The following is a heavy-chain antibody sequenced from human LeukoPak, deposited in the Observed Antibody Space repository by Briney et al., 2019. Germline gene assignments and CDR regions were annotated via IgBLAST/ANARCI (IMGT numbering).Heavy chain of an antibody. CDR1: GGSISSSSYY. Sequence: PSETLSLTCTVSGGSISSSSYYWGWIRQPPGKGLEWIGSIYYSGSTYYNPSLKSRVTISVDTSKNQFSLKLSSVTAADTAVYYCARDEYRTGVGIVATTLDHWFDPWGQGTLVTVSS. J-gene: IGHJ5*02. D-gene: IGHD5-12*01. V-gene: IGHV4-39*07. CDR2: IYYSGST. CDR3: ARDEYRTGVGIVATTLDHWFDP.